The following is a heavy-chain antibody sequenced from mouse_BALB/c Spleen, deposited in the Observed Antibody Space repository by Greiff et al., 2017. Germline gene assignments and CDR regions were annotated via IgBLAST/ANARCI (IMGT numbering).Heavy chain of an antibody. CDR2: ISYDGSN. CDR3: AREGPYYRYDRYFDV. J-gene: IGHJ1*01. D-gene: IGHD2-14*01. CDR1: GYSITSGYY. V-gene: IGHV3-6*02. Sequence: VQLKQSGPGLVKPSQSLSLTCSVTGYSITSGYYWNWIRQFPGNKLEWMGYISYDGSNNYNPSLKNRISITRDTSKNQFFLKLNSVTTEDTATYYCAREGPYYRYDRYFDVWGAGTTVTVSS.